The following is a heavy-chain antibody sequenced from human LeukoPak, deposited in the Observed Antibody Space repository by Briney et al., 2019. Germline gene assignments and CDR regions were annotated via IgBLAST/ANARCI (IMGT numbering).Heavy chain of an antibody. V-gene: IGHV3-66*01. J-gene: IGHJ3*02. D-gene: IGHD5-12*01. CDR2: IYSGGST. CDR3: ARNSGYDYGAFDI. Sequence: PGGSLRLSCAASGFTVSSNYMSWVRQAPGKGLEWVSVIYSGGSTYYADSVKGRFTISRDNSKNTLYLQMNSLRAEDTAVYYCARNSGYDYGAFDIWGQGTMVTVSS. CDR1: GFTVSSNY.